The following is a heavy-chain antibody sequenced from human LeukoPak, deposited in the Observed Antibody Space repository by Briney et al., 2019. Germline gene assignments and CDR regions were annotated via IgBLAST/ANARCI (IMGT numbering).Heavy chain of an antibody. J-gene: IGHJ4*02. V-gene: IGHV1-69*01. CDR3: AGEYYYGSGSYYRTSFDY. CDR2: IIPIFGTA. D-gene: IGHD3-10*01. Sequence: GSSVKVSCKASGGTFSSYAISWVRQAPGQGLEWMGGIIPIFGTANYAQKFQGRVTITADESTSTAHMELSSLRSEDTAVYYCAGEYYYGSGSYYRTSFDYWGQGTLVTVSS. CDR1: GGTFSSYA.